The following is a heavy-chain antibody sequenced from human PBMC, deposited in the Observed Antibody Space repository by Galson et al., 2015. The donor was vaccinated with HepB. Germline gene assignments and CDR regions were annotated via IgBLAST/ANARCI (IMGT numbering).Heavy chain of an antibody. J-gene: IGHJ4*02. D-gene: IGHD2-15*01. Sequence: SLRLSCAVSGFTVSKSYVSWVRQAPGKGLEWLSVIYSGGHAFYADSVQGRFTISRDTSKYTVYLQMRSLRAEDTAVYYCASPFCIGGNCYPLWYWGQGTLVTVSS. CDR3: ASPFCIGGNCYPLWY. CDR2: IYSGGHA. CDR1: GFTVSKSY. V-gene: IGHV3-53*01.